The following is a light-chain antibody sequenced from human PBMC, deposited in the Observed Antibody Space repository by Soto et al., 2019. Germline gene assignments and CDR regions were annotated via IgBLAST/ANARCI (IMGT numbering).Light chain of an antibody. CDR3: CSSGGSPTYV. CDR1: SSNVGSYKL. CDR2: EVN. J-gene: IGLJ1*01. Sequence: QCVRTNPASGYGSPGQSITISCNETSSNVGSYKLVSWYQQHPGKAPKLMIFEVNKRPSGVSNRFSGSKSGNTASLTISGLKVEDEADYYCCSSGGSPTYVFGTGTKVTVL. V-gene: IGLV2-23*02.